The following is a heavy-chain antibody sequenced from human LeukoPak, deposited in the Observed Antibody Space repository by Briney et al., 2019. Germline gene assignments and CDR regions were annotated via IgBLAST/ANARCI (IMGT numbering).Heavy chain of an antibody. CDR3: ARVSSWYPPDY. D-gene: IGHD2-15*01. J-gene: IGHJ4*02. Sequence: GGSLRLSCAASGFTFSSYSMNWVRQAPGKGLEWVSSISSSSSYIYYADSVKGRFTISRDNAENSLYLQMNSLRAEDTAVYYGARVSSWYPPDYWGQGTLFTVSS. CDR2: ISSSSSYI. V-gene: IGHV3-21*01. CDR1: GFTFSSYS.